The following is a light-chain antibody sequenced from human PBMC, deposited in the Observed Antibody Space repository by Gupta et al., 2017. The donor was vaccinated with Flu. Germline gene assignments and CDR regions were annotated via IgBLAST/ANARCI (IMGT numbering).Light chain of an antibody. CDR3: HIWDIASDNGV. J-gene: IGLJ3*02. V-gene: IGLV3-21*02. CDR1: SLGGKS. CDR2: DDS. Sequence: SSVLTQPPSLLVAPGQTATITCAGNSLGGKSVHWYQQRPGQAPLLVVNDDSNRPSGFPERFSGSNYGNTATLTISRVEAGDEADYYCHIWDIASDNGVFGGGTKVTVL.